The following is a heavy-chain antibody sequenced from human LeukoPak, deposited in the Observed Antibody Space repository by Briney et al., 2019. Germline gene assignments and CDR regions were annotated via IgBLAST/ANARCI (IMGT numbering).Heavy chain of an antibody. D-gene: IGHD6-13*01. CDR1: GYTFTDYY. V-gene: IGHV1-2*02. J-gene: IGHJ4*02. CDR3: AKTAGGMEDY. CDR2: INPNSGVT. Sequence: ASVKVSCKASGYTFTDYYIHWVRQAPGQGLEWVGYINPNSGVTNSAQKFQGRVTMTRDTSITTAYMELNSLTSDDTAVYYCAKTAGGMEDYWGQGTLVTVSS.